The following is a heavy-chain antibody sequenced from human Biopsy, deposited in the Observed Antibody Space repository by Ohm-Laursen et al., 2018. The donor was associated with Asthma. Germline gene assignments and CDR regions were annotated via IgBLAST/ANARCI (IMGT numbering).Heavy chain of an antibody. CDR1: GFTFDDYG. CDR3: AKDFRGIAVAGDRGFDY. Sequence: SLRLSCTASGFTFDDYGMSWVRLAPGKGLERVSAITGSGGTTYYADSVRGRFTISRDNSKSTLFLQMDSLSAEDTAVYYCAKDFRGIAVAGDRGFDYWGQGILVTVSS. V-gene: IGHV3-23*01. J-gene: IGHJ4*02. D-gene: IGHD6-19*01. CDR2: ITGSGGTT.